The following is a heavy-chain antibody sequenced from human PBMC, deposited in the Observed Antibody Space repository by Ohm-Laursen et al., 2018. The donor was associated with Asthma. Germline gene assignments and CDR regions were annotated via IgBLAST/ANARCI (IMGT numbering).Heavy chain of an antibody. CDR2: GGSYYDGGLK. CDR3: ARDAVGAAGVHRHFDS. V-gene: IGHV3-30*12. D-gene: IGHD6-13*01. Sequence: SLRLSCAASGFTFSSYSMNWVRQAPGKGLEWVAVGGSYYDGGLKYYADSVKGRFTISRDNARNSLYLQMHTLRVEDTAVYYCARDAVGAAGVHRHFDSWGQGTLVTVSS. J-gene: IGHJ4*02. CDR1: GFTFSSYS.